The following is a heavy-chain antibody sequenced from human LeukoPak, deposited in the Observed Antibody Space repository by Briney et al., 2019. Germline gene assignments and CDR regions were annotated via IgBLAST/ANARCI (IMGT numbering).Heavy chain of an antibody. D-gene: IGHD3-22*01. J-gene: IGHJ4*02. CDR2: ISGSGGST. Sequence: GRSLRLSCAASGFTFSSYAMSWVRQAPGKGLEWVSAISGSGGSTYYADSVKGRFTISRDNSKNTLYLQMNSLRAEDTAVYYCAKVGDYYDSSGYYNYWGQGTLVTVSS. V-gene: IGHV3-23*01. CDR3: AKVGDYYDSSGYYNY. CDR1: GFTFSSYA.